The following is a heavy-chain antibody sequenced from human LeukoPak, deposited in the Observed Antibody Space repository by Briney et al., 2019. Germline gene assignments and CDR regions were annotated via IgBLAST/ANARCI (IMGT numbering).Heavy chain of an antibody. CDR3: ARDYYPPYGMDV. D-gene: IGHD3-10*01. CDR2: ISGSGGSR. Sequence: GGSLRLSCAASGFTFNHYAMSWVRQAPGKGLQWVSYISGSGGSRDYADSVKGRFTISRDDSKNTLYLQMNSLRAEDTAVYYCARDYYPPYGMDVWGQGTTVTVSS. V-gene: IGHV3-23*01. CDR1: GFTFNHYA. J-gene: IGHJ6*02.